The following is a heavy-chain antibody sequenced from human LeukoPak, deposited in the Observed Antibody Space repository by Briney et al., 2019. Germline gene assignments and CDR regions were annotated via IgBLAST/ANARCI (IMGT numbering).Heavy chain of an antibody. CDR3: ARDGYSSSWYPYYFDY. V-gene: IGHV3-21*01. J-gene: IGHJ4*02. CDR2: ISSSSSAI. Sequence: GGSLRLSCAASGFTFSTYSMNWVRQAPRKGLEWVSYISSSSSAIYYADSVKGRFTISRDNAKNSLYLQMNSLRAEDTAVYYCARDGYSSSWYPYYFDYWGQGTLVTVSS. CDR1: GFTFSTYS. D-gene: IGHD6-13*01.